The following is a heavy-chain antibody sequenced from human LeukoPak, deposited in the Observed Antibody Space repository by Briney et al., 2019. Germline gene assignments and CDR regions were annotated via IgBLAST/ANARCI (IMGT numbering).Heavy chain of an antibody. CDR3: ARVGGYGDYGIDY. Sequence: PSETLSRTCTVSGGSISSYYWSWIRQPPGKGLEWIGYIYDSGSTNYNPSLKSRVTISVDTSKNQFSLKLSSVTAADTAVYYCARVGGYGDYGIDYWGQGTLVTVSS. V-gene: IGHV4-59*08. CDR1: GGSISSYY. D-gene: IGHD4-17*01. J-gene: IGHJ4*02. CDR2: IYDSGST.